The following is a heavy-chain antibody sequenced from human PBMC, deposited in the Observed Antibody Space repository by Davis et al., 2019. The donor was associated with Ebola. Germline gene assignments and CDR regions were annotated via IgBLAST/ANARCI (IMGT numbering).Heavy chain of an antibody. V-gene: IGHV3-7*03. D-gene: IGHD2-15*01. CDR1: GFTFSSYW. Sequence: GESLKISCAASGFTFSSYWMSWVRQAPGKGLEWVANIKQDGSEKYYVDSVKGRFTISRDNAKNSLYLQMNSLRAEDTAVYYCARVVAVVAATRDWFDPWGQGTLVTVSS. CDR3: ARVVAVVAATRDWFDP. CDR2: IKQDGSEK. J-gene: IGHJ5*02.